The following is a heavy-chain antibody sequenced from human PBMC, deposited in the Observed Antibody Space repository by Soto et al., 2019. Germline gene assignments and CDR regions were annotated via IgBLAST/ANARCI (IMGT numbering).Heavy chain of an antibody. D-gene: IGHD3-22*01. CDR2: IIPIFGNT. Sequence: GASVKVSCKASGGTFSSYAISWVRQAPGQGLEWMGGIIPIFGNTNYAQKLQGRVTMTTDTSTSTAYMELRSLRSDDTAVYYCARVMAMIVVVNGGFDIWGQGTMVTVSS. J-gene: IGHJ3*02. CDR1: GGTFSSYA. V-gene: IGHV1-18*01. CDR3: ARVMAMIVVVNGGFDI.